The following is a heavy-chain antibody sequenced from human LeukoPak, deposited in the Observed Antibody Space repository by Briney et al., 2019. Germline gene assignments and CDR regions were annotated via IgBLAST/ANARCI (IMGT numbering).Heavy chain of an antibody. CDR1: GGTFSSYA. J-gene: IGHJ5*02. Sequence: ASVKVSCKASGGTFSSYAISWVRQAPGQGLEWTGRIIPILGIANYAQKFQGRVTITADKSTSTAYMELSSLRSEDTAVYYCARGPLNPFWNPVFPWGQGTLVTVSS. CDR3: ARGPLNPFWNPVFP. V-gene: IGHV1-69*04. D-gene: IGHD3-3*01. CDR2: IIPILGIA.